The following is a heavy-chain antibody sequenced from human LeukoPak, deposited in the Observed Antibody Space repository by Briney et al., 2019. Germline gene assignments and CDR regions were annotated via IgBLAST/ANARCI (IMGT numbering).Heavy chain of an antibody. D-gene: IGHD3-22*01. CDR3: ARGRGDYYDSRNNDY. V-gene: IGHV4-34*01. J-gene: IGHJ4*02. Sequence: KPSETLSLTCAVYGGSFSGYYWSWIRQPPGKGLEWIGEINHSGSTNYNPSLKSRVTISVDTSKNQFSLKLSSVTAADTAVYYCARGRGDYYDSRNNDYWGQGTLVTVSS. CDR2: INHSGST. CDR1: GGSFSGYY.